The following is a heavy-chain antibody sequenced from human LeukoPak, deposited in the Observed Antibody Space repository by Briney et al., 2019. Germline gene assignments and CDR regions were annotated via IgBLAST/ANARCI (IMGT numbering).Heavy chain of an antibody. V-gene: IGHV3-53*01. CDR2: IYSGGST. Sequence: GGSLRLSCAASGFTVSSNYMSWVRQAPGKGLEWVSVIYSGGSTYYADSVKGRFTISRDNSKNTLYLQMNNLRAADTAVYYCARETGSNWNRIDYGGQGTLVTVSS. J-gene: IGHJ4*02. CDR3: ARETGSNWNRIDY. CDR1: GFTVSSNY. D-gene: IGHD1/OR15-1a*01.